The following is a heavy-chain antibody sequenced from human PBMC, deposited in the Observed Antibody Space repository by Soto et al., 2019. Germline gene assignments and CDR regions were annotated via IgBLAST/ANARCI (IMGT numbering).Heavy chain of an antibody. CDR1: GGPISSSGYY. D-gene: IGHD3-10*01. J-gene: IGHJ4*02. Sequence: SETLSVTCTVSGGPISSSGYYWGWIRQAPGKGLEWIGSLYYGGSTYYNPSLKSRVTISVDTSKNQFSLKLNSVTATDTAVYYCARLIGRWAGSGNSIFANFDYWGQGALVTVSS. CDR3: ARLIGRWAGSGNSIFANFDY. CDR2: LYYGGST. V-gene: IGHV4-39*01.